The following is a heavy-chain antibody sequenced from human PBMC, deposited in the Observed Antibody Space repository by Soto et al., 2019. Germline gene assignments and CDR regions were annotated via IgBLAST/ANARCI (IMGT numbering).Heavy chain of an antibody. D-gene: IGHD3-3*01. J-gene: IGHJ6*02. Sequence: GGSLRLSCAASGFTVSSNYMSWVRQAPGKGLEWVSVIYSGGSTYYADSVKGRFTISRDNSKNTLYLQMNSLRAEDTAVYYCARGIPTLGYYDFWSGSGMDVWGQGTTVPVYS. CDR1: GFTVSSNY. V-gene: IGHV3-53*01. CDR2: IYSGGST. CDR3: ARGIPTLGYYDFWSGSGMDV.